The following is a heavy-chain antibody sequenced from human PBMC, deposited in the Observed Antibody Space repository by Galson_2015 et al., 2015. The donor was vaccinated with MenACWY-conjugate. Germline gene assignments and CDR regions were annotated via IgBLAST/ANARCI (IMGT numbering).Heavy chain of an antibody. CDR1: GFTFSSYD. V-gene: IGHV3-48*03. D-gene: IGHD3-22*01. Sequence: SLRLSCAASGFTFSSYDMNWVRQAPGKGLEWVSYISRSGNTKYYADSVKGRFTISRDNAKNSLHLQMNSLRAEDTAVYYCARGVYDSSGYYFPWGQGTLVTVSS. CDR3: ARGVYDSSGYYFP. CDR2: ISRSGNTK. J-gene: IGHJ1*01.